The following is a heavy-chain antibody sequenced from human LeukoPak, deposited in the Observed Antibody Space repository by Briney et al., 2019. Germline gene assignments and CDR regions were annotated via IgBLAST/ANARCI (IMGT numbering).Heavy chain of an antibody. CDR3: VKDLNVEGATGFFDL. V-gene: IGHV3-9*01. J-gene: IGHJ2*01. Sequence: GGSLRLSCAASGFTFDDYAMPWVRQTPGKGLEWVSGITRNSATIVYADSVKGRFTISRDNAGNSLYLQMNSLRPEDTALYYCVKDLNVEGATGFFDLWGRGTLVTVSS. D-gene: IGHD1-26*01. CDR1: GFTFDDYA. CDR2: ITRNSATI.